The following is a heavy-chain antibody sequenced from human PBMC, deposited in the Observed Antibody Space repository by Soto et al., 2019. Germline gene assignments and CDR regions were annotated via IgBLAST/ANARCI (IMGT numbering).Heavy chain of an antibody. CDR1: GGSISSGGYY. Sequence: PSETLSLTCTVSGGSISSGGYYWSWIRQHPGKGLEWIGYIYYSGSTYYNPSLKSRVTISVDTSKNQFSLKLSSVTAADTAVYYCARDLRVGATHGDYFDYWGQGTLVTVSS. CDR2: IYYSGST. D-gene: IGHD1-26*01. J-gene: IGHJ4*02. CDR3: ARDLRVGATHGDYFDY. V-gene: IGHV4-31*03.